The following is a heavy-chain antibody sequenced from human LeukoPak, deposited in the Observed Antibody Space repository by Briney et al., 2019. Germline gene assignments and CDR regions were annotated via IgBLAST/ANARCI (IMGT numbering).Heavy chain of an antibody. V-gene: IGHV4-34*01. CDR3: ARLLYGNYVDY. D-gene: IGHD2-8*01. Sequence: SETLSLTCAVYGGSFSSYYWSWIRQPPGKGLEWIGEIDHSGTTNCNPSLKSRVTISVDTSKNQFSLNLSSVTAADTAVYYCARLLYGNYVDYWGQGTLVTVSS. J-gene: IGHJ4*02. CDR2: IDHSGTT. CDR1: GGSFSSYY.